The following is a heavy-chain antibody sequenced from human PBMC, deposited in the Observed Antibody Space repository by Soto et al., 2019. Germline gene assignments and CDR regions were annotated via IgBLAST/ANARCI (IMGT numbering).Heavy chain of an antibody. D-gene: IGHD1-1*01. CDR3: ARDVSQQLSVEGLNAMAV. Sequence: QVQLVQSGPEVKKPGASVKVSCKASAYTFTSYGISWVRQAPGQGLEWMGWISGYNGQTNYAQKFRGRVTITTDASTSTAYMELRSLRSDDTATYYCARDVSQQLSVEGLNAMAVWPPGPTVTVSS. CDR2: ISGYNGQT. V-gene: IGHV1-18*01. J-gene: IGHJ6*02. CDR1: AYTFTSYG.